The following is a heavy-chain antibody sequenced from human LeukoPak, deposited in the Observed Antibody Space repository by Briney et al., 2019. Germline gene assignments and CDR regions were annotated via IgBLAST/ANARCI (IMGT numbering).Heavy chain of an antibody. D-gene: IGHD3-16*02. J-gene: IGHJ4*02. CDR2: INHSGST. CDR3: ARLYYDYVWGSYRYRYFDY. V-gene: IGHV4-34*01. CDR1: GGSFSGYY. Sequence: SETLSLTCAVYGGSFSGYYWSWIRQPPGKGLEWIGEINHSGSTNYNPSLKSRVTISVDTSKNQFSLKLSSVTAADTAVYYCARLYYDYVWGSYRYRYFDYWGQGTLVTVSS.